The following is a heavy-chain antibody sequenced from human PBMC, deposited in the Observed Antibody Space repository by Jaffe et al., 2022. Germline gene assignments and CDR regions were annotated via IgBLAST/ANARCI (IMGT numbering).Heavy chain of an antibody. V-gene: IGHV1-3*01. CDR2: INAGNGNT. D-gene: IGHD1-7*01. CDR1: GYTFTSYA. Sequence: QVQLVQSGAEVKKPGASVKVSCKASGYTFTSYAMHWVRQAPGQRLEWMGWINAGNGNTKYSQKFQGRVTITRDTSASTAYMELSSLRSEDTAVYYCARANWNYVFRDYYYYMDVWGKGTTVTVSS. J-gene: IGHJ6*03. CDR3: ARANWNYVFRDYYYYMDV.